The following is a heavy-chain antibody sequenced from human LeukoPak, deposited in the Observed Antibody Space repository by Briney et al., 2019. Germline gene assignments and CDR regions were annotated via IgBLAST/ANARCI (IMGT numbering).Heavy chain of an antibody. CDR3: AKDHTSGWSDY. V-gene: IGHV3-23*01. CDR1: GFTFDDYA. CDR2: ISGNGGST. D-gene: IGHD6-19*01. Sequence: GGSLRLSCAASGFTFDDYAMHWVRQAPGKGLEWVSLISGNGGSTYYADSVKGRFTISRDNSKNTLYLEMNSLRAEDTAVYYCAKDHTSGWSDYWGQGTLVTVSS. J-gene: IGHJ4*02.